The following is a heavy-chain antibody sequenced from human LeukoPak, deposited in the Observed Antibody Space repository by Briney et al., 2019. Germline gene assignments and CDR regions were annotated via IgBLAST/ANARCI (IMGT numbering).Heavy chain of an antibody. CDR1: DGAFSASD. V-gene: IGHV4-34*01. D-gene: IGHD1-26*01. Sequence: AEPRSFTGAVLDGAFSASDWAWIRQPPGKGLKWIGESNHIRSTTYNPSPKSRVTISLATSTYAFSLKLSSATAPRTAAYYSEREPRGRGAFDIWGKGTMVTVSS. CDR2: SNHIRST. CDR3: EREPRGRGAFDI. J-gene: IGHJ3*02.